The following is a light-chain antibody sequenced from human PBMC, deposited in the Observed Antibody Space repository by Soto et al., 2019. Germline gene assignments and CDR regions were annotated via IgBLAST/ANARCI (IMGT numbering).Light chain of an antibody. V-gene: IGLV2-14*01. CDR2: EVR. CDR3: SSYTTSYFYV. Sequence: QSALTQPASVSGSPGQSITISCTGTSSDIGSYNYVAWYQQFPGKTPKLIIYEVRNRPSGVSFRFSASKSAFTASLTISGLQAEDEAHYYCSSYTTSYFYVFGPGTKLTVL. CDR1: SSDIGSYNY. J-gene: IGLJ1*01.